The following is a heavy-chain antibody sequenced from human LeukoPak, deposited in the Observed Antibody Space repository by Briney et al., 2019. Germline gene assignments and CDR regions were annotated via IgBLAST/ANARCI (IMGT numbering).Heavy chain of an antibody. CDR3: ARADYDFWSRGYYMDV. CDR1: GFTFSSYS. D-gene: IGHD3-3*01. J-gene: IGHJ6*03. CDR2: ISSSSTI. V-gene: IGHV3-48*01. Sequence: GGSLRLSCAASGFTFSSYSMNWVRQAPGKGLEWVSYISSSSTIYYADSVKGRFTISRDNAKNSLYLQMNSLRAEDTAVYYCARADYDFWSRGYYMDVWGKGTTVTVSS.